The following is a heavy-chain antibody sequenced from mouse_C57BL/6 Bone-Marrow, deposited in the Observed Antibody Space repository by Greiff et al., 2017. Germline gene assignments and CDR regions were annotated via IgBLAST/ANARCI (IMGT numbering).Heavy chain of an antibody. CDR2: ISSGGSYT. D-gene: IGHD2-2*01. Sequence: DVMLVESGGDLVKPGGSLKLSCAASGFTFSSYGMSWVRQTPDKRLEWVATISSGGSYTYYPDSVKGRCTIYRDNAKNTLYLQMSSLKSEDTAMYYCAREGYPFAYWGQGTLVTVSA. CDR3: AREGYPFAY. J-gene: IGHJ3*01. CDR1: GFTFSSYG. V-gene: IGHV5-6*02.